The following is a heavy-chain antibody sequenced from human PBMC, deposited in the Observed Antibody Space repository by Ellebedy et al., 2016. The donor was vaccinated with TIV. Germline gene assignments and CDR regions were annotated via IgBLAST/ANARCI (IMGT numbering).Heavy chain of an antibody. D-gene: IGHD5-18*01. Sequence: AASVKVSCKASGYTFTGYYIHWVRQAPGQGLEWMGWINPNSGGTNYAQGFQGRVTMTRDTSISTAYMELSRLRSDDTAVYYCAREGYSYGSFDYWGQGTLVTVSS. CDR1: GYTFTGYY. CDR3: AREGYSYGSFDY. V-gene: IGHV1-2*02. J-gene: IGHJ4*02. CDR2: INPNSGGT.